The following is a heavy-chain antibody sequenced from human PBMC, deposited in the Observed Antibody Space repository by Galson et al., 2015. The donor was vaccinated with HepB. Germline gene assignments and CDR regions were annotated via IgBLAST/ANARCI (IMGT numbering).Heavy chain of an antibody. J-gene: IGHJ4*02. V-gene: IGHV3-30*03. CDR3: ARDSQGDPFDY. D-gene: IGHD3-16*01. Sequence: SLRLSCAASGFTSRSYGMHWVRQAPGKGLEWVAVISYDENNRNYAESVKGRFTISRDNSKNKLYLQMNSLRAEDTALYYCARDSQGDPFDYWGQGTLV. CDR2: ISYDENNR. CDR1: GFTSRSYG.